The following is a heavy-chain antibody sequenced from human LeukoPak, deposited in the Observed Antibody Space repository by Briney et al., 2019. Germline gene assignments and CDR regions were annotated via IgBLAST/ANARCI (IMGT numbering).Heavy chain of an antibody. J-gene: IGHJ6*02. V-gene: IGHV3-33*01. CDR2: IWYDGSNK. Sequence: GGSLRLSCAASGFTFSSYGMHWVRQAPGKGLEWVAVIWYDGSNKYYADSVKGRFTISRDNSKNTLYLQMNSLRAEDTAVYYCARDSQLWFGDSYYGMDVWGQGTTVTVSS. CDR3: ARDSQLWFGDSYYGMDV. D-gene: IGHD3-10*01. CDR1: GFTFSSYG.